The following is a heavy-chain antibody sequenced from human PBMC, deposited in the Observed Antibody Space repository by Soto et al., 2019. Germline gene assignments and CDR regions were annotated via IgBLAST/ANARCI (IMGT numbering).Heavy chain of an antibody. CDR3: ARLTYYDFWSGSAFNY. J-gene: IGHJ4*02. V-gene: IGHV4-59*01. Sequence: QVQLQESGPGLVKPSETLSLTCTVSGGSISSYYWSWIRQPPGKGLEWFGHINYSGSTNYNPSLKSRVTLSVDTSKNQFSLKLSSVTAADTAVYYCARLTYYDFWSGSAFNYWGQGTLVTVSS. CDR2: INYSGST. D-gene: IGHD3-3*01. CDR1: GGSISSYY.